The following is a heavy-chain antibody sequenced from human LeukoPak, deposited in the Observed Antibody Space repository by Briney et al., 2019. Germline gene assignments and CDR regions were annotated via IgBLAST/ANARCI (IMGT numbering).Heavy chain of an antibody. Sequence: GGSLRLSCAASGFTFDNYVMDWVRQAPGKGLEWVAVIWHDGSDKYYANSVKGRFTISRDNSKNTLYVQLNSLRTEDTAVYYCAREYYYGSNSNAFDIWGQGTKVIVSS. CDR1: GFTFDNYV. J-gene: IGHJ3*02. D-gene: IGHD3-10*01. CDR2: IWHDGSDK. V-gene: IGHV3-33*01. CDR3: AREYYYGSNSNAFDI.